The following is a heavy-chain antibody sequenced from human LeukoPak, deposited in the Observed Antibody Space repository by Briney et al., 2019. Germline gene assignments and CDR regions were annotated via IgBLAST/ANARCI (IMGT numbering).Heavy chain of an antibody. CDR2: IKTDGSEK. V-gene: IGHV3-7*01. Sequence: GGSLRLSCAASGFTFNNYVMQWVRQAPGKGLQWVANIKTDGSEKYYVDSVKGRFTISRDNAKNSLYLQMNSLRAEDTAVYYCATYSSLNRREFQYWGQGTLLTVSS. CDR1: GFTFNNYV. D-gene: IGHD3-22*01. J-gene: IGHJ1*01. CDR3: ATYSSLNRREFQY.